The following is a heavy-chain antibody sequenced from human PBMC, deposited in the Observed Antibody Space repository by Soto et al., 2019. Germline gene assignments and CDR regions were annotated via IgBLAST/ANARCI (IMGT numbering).Heavy chain of an antibody. V-gene: IGHV1-18*01. J-gene: IGHJ5*02. CDR1: GYTFTSYG. CDR2: ISAYNGNT. Sequence: QVQLVQSGAEVKKPGASVKVSCKASGYTFTSYGISWVRQAPGQGLEWMGWISAYNGNTNYAQKLQGTVTMTTDTATSTAYMELRSLRSDDTAVYYCARTRMVRGVIISWFDPWGQGTLVTVSS. CDR3: ARTRMVRGVIISWFDP. D-gene: IGHD3-10*01.